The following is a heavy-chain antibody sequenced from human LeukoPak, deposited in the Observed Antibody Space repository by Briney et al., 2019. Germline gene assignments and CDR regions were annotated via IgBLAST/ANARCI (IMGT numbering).Heavy chain of an antibody. J-gene: IGHJ4*02. Sequence: PGGSLRLSCAASGFTFSSYAIIWVPQAPGKGLEWFSTISGSVGSTNYADSVKGRFTISRNNSKNTLYLQMDILRAADTAVYSCAKDGKKYGSTWDFDYWGQGTLVTVSS. CDR2: ISGSVGST. CDR3: AKDGKKYGSTWDFDY. CDR1: GFTFSSYA. V-gene: IGHV3-23*01. D-gene: IGHD6-13*01.